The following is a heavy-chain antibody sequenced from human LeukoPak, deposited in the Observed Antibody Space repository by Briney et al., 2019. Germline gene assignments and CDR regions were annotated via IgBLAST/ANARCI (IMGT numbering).Heavy chain of an antibody. Sequence: SETLSLTCTVSGGSISSYYWSWIRQPPGKGLEWIGYIYYSGSTNYNPSLKSRVTISVDTSKNQFSLKLSSVTAADTAVYYCARERSSSGYSYGYDYWGQGTLVTVSS. CDR1: GGSISSYY. J-gene: IGHJ4*02. CDR2: IYYSGST. D-gene: IGHD5-18*01. CDR3: ARERSSSGYSYGYDY. V-gene: IGHV4-59*12.